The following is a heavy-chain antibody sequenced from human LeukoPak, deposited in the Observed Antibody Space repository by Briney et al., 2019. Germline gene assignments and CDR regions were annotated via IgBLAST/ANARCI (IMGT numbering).Heavy chain of an antibody. V-gene: IGHV3-66*02. CDR1: GFTVSSSY. D-gene: IGHD3-22*01. Sequence: GGSLRLSCAASGFTVSSSYMSWVRQAPGKGLEWVSVMYSGGATYYANYVKGLFTISRDYSKNTLNLQMNKLGTEDTAVYFCARSVHDTSGYAYWGQGTLVTVSS. J-gene: IGHJ4*02. CDR3: ARSVHDTSGYAY. CDR2: MYSGGAT.